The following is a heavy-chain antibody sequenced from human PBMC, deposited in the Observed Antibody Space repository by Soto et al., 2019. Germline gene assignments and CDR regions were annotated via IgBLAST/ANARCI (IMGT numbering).Heavy chain of an antibody. CDR3: ANSSPDGSFDV. J-gene: IGHJ3*01. CDR1: GFSLSASGVG. D-gene: IGHD3-10*01. CDR2: VFWDDDK. V-gene: IGHV2-5*02. Sequence: QITMRESGPTLVKPTQTLTLTCSFSGFSLSASGVGVGWIRQPPGKALEWLSLVFWDDDKFYSPTLQSSLTIHKDTSKNQVVLTVTNIDPVDTATYYGANSSPDGSFDVWGQGTMVTVSS.